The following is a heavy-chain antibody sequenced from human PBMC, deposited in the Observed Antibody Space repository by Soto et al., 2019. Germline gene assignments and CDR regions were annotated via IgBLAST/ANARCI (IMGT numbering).Heavy chain of an antibody. J-gene: IGHJ4*02. CDR2: INNDGSDP. CDR1: GFTFSNYW. V-gene: IGHV3-74*01. D-gene: IGHD2-2*01. CDR3: ARGYANYSNFAY. Sequence: VQLVESGGGLFQPEGSLRLSCEASGFTFSNYWMHWVRQAPGKGLVWVSRINNDGSDPIYADSVKGRFTISRDNAKNTVYLQMNSLRAEDMAVYYCARGYANYSNFAYWGQGSLVTVSS.